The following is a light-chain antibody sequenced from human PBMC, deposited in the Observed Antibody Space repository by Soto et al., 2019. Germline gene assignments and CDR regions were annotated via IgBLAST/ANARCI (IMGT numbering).Light chain of an antibody. V-gene: IGKV3-15*01. CDR1: QSVSSN. Sequence: EIVMTQSPATLSVSQGERPTLSCRASQSVSSNLAWYQQKPGQAPRLLIYGASTRATGIPARFSGSGSGTEFTLTISSLQSEDFAVYYCQQYDNWPRTFGQGTKLEIK. J-gene: IGKJ2*01. CDR2: GAS. CDR3: QQYDNWPRT.